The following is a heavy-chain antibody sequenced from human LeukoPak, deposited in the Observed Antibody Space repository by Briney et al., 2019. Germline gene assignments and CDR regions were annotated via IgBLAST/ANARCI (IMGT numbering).Heavy chain of an antibody. D-gene: IGHD6-13*01. J-gene: IGHJ4*02. CDR2: INPNSGGT. V-gene: IGHV1-2*02. CDR1: GYTFTGYY. Sequence: ASVKVSCKSSGYTFTGYYMHWVRQAPGQGLEWMGWINPNSGGTNYAQKFQGRVTMTRDTSISTAYMELSRLRSDDTAVYYCARDGVAAGLNFIDYWGQGTLVTVSS. CDR3: ARDGVAAGLNFIDY.